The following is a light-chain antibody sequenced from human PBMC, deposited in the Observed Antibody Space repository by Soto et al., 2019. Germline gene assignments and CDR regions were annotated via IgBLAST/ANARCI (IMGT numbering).Light chain of an antibody. Sequence: IQLTQSPSSLSASVGDRVTVTCRASQSINIYLNWYQQKPGKAPPPLIYGASTLQSGVPSRFSGGGSRTDFTLTISSLQTEDFATYYCQQSYRSPYTFGQGTKLEI. CDR3: QQSYRSPYT. CDR2: GAS. J-gene: IGKJ2*01. V-gene: IGKV1-39*01. CDR1: QSINIY.